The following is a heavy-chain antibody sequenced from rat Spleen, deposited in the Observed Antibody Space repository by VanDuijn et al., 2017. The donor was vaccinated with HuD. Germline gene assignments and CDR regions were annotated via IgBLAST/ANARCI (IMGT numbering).Heavy chain of an antibody. CDR3: TTDRDCSYYYPAY. V-gene: IGHV5-20*01. Sequence: EVQLVESGGGLVQPGRSLKLSCAASGFTFSDYYMAWVRQAPTKGLEWVASISYDGGSTYYRDSVKGRFTISRDNAKSSLYLQMDSLRSEDTATYYCTTDRDCSYYYPAYWGQGTLVTVSS. D-gene: IGHD1-12*02. CDR1: GFTFSDYY. CDR2: ISYDGGST. J-gene: IGHJ3*01.